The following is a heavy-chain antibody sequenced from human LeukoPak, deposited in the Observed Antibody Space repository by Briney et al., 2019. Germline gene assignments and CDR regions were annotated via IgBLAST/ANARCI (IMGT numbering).Heavy chain of an antibody. D-gene: IGHD3-16*02. CDR2: IYHRGST. Sequence: SGTLSLTCAVSGGSISSSNWWSWVRQPPGKGLEWIGEIYHRGSTNYNPSLKSRVTISVDKSKNQFSLKLSSVTAADTAVYYCASLGLRLGELSSYYFDYWGQGTLVTVSS. J-gene: IGHJ4*02. V-gene: IGHV4-4*02. CDR1: GGSISSSNW. CDR3: ASLGLRLGELSSYYFDY.